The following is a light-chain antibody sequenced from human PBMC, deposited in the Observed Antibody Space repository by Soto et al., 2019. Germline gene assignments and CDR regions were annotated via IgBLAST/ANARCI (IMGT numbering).Light chain of an antibody. Sequence: QSVLTQPPSVSGSPGQSVTISCTGTSSDVGRYDRVSWYQQSPGTAPKLIIYEVTNRPSGVPDRFSGSKSGNTASLTISGLQAVDEADFYCSSYTISSRYIFGTGTLVTVL. CDR1: SSDVGRYDR. V-gene: IGLV2-18*02. CDR3: SSYTISSRYI. J-gene: IGLJ1*01. CDR2: EVT.